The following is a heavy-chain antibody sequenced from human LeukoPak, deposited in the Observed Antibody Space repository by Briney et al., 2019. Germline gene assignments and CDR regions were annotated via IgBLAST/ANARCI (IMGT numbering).Heavy chain of an antibody. D-gene: IGHD3-22*01. Sequence: GGSLSLSRAASGFTFSSYSMNWVRQAPGKGLEWVSYISSSSSTIYYADSVKGRFTISRDNAKNSLYLQMNSLRAEDTAVYYCARIVDDAFDIWGQGTMVTVSS. CDR1: GFTFSSYS. V-gene: IGHV3-48*04. CDR2: ISSSSSTI. CDR3: ARIVDDAFDI. J-gene: IGHJ3*02.